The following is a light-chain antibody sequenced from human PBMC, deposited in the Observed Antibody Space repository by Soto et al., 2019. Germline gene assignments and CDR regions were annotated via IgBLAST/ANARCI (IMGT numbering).Light chain of an antibody. V-gene: IGKV3-15*01. CDR2: GAS. Sequence: EIVMTQSPATLSVSPGERATLSCRASQSVSSNLAWYQQKPGQAPRLLIYGASTRATGIPARFSGSGSGTEFPLTISSLQSEHFAVYYCQQYNNWPSFTFGPGTKVDIK. J-gene: IGKJ3*01. CDR3: QQYNNWPSFT. CDR1: QSVSSN.